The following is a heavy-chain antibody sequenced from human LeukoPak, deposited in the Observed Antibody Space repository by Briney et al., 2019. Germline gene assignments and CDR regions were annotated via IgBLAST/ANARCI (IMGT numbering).Heavy chain of an antibody. V-gene: IGHV4-59*08. D-gene: IGHD4-17*01. CDR3: ARTTVTDAFDI. CDR1: GGSISNYY. Sequence: SETLSLTCTVSGGSISNYYWSWIRQPPGKGLEWIGYIYYSGSTNYNPSLKSRVTISVDTSKNQFSLKLSSVTAADTAVYYCARTTVTDAFDIWGQGTMVTVSS. CDR2: IYYSGST. J-gene: IGHJ3*02.